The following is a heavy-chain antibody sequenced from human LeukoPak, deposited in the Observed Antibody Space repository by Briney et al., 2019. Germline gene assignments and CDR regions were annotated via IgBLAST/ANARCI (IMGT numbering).Heavy chain of an antibody. CDR2: IIPIFGTA. Sequence: GSSVKVSCKASGGTFSSYAISWVRQAPGQGLEWMGGIIPIFGTANYAQKFQGRVTITADESTYAAYMELSSLRSEDTAVYYCARDNGRYQVRSDYYYAMDVWGQGTTVTVSS. J-gene: IGHJ6*02. CDR1: GGTFSSYA. D-gene: IGHD2-2*01. V-gene: IGHV1-69*01. CDR3: ARDNGRYQVRSDYYYAMDV.